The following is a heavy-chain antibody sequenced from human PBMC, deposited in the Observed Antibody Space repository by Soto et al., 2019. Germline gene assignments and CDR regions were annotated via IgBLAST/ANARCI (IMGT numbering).Heavy chain of an antibody. D-gene: IGHD6-13*01. Sequence: QVQLVESGGGVVQPGRSLRLSCAASGFTFSSYGMHWVRQAPGKGLEWVAVISYDGSNKYYADSVKGRFTISRDNSKNTQYLQMNSLRAEDTAVYYCAKDATMWAAAAGTNPDYWGQGTLVTVSS. V-gene: IGHV3-30*18. CDR3: AKDATMWAAAAGTNPDY. CDR2: ISYDGSNK. CDR1: GFTFSSYG. J-gene: IGHJ4*02.